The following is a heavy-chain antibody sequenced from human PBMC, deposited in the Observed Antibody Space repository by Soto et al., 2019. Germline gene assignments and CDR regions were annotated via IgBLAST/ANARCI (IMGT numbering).Heavy chain of an antibody. CDR1: GFTFSSYA. CDR3: VKKDDIVVVPAAIGWFDP. J-gene: IGHJ5*02. V-gene: IGHV3-64D*06. D-gene: IGHD2-2*01. Sequence: GGSLRLSCSASGFTFSSYAMHWVRQAPGKGLEYVSAISSNGGSTYYADSVKGRFTISRDNSKNTLYLQMSSLRAEDTAVYYCVKKDDIVVVPAAIGWFDPWGQGTLVTVSS. CDR2: ISSNGGST.